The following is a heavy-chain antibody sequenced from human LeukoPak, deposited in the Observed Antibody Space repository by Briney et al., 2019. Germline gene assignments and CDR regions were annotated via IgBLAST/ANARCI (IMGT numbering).Heavy chain of an antibody. D-gene: IGHD3-10*01. J-gene: IGHJ4*02. Sequence: SETLSLTCAVYGGSFSGYYWSWIRQPPGKGLEWIGEINHSGSTNYNPSLKSRVTISVDTSKNQFSLKLSSVTAADTAVYYCARQSNYYGSGSYYNWGQGTLVTVSS. CDR1: GGSFSGYY. CDR3: ARQSNYYGSGSYYN. CDR2: INHSGST. V-gene: IGHV4-34*01.